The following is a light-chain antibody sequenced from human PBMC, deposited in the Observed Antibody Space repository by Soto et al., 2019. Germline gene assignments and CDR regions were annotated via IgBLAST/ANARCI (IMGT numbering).Light chain of an antibody. CDR1: QDISNY. Sequence: DIPMTQSPSSLSATVGDRVTITCRASQDISNYLAWHQQKPGKVPKLLIYAASTLQPGVPSRFSGSGSGTDFTLTISSLQPEAVATYYCQKYNGAPPETFGPGTKVAIK. CDR2: AAS. V-gene: IGKV1-27*01. J-gene: IGKJ3*01. CDR3: QKYNGAPPET.